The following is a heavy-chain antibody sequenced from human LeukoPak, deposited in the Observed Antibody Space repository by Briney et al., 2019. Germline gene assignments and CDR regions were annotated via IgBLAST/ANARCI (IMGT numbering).Heavy chain of an antibody. Sequence: PSEALSRTCAVSGGSISSSNWWSWVRQPPGKGLEWIGEIYHSGSTNYNPSLKSRVTISVDKSKNQFSLKLSSVTAADTAVYYCASRIQLWLLGAFDIWGQGTMVTVSS. CDR3: ASRIQLWLLGAFDI. V-gene: IGHV4-4*02. CDR1: GGSISSSNW. J-gene: IGHJ3*02. D-gene: IGHD5-18*01. CDR2: IYHSGST.